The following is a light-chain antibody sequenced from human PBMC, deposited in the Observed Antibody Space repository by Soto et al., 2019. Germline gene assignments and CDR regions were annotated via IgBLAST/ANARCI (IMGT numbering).Light chain of an antibody. CDR2: DAS. V-gene: IGKV1-5*01. Sequence: DIQMTQSPSTLSASVGDRVSITCRASQSISTWLAWYQQKPGKAPKVLIYDASTLKSGVPSRFSGSGSGREFTLTITSLQPEDSATYYCQQYNSYSNSFGQGTKLEI. J-gene: IGKJ2*03. CDR1: QSISTW. CDR3: QQYNSYSNS.